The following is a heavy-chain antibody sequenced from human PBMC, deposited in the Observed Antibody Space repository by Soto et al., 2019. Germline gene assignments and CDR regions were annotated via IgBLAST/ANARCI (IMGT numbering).Heavy chain of an antibody. Sequence: SETLSLTCAVYGVSFSGYYWSWIRQPPGKGLEWIGEINHSGSTNYNPSLKSRVTISVDTSKNQFSLKLSSVTAADTAVYYCARESRIAAAGTRYNWFDPWGQGTLVTVSS. D-gene: IGHD6-13*01. J-gene: IGHJ5*02. V-gene: IGHV4-34*01. CDR3: ARESRIAAAGTRYNWFDP. CDR2: INHSGST. CDR1: GVSFSGYY.